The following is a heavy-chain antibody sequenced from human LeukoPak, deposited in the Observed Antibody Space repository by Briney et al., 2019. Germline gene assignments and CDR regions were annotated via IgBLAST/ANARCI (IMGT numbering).Heavy chain of an antibody. J-gene: IGHJ4*02. CDR3: AASYYDILTGYSD. CDR2: ISAYNGNT. CDR1: GYAFTSYG. V-gene: IGHV1-18*01. D-gene: IGHD3-9*01. Sequence: GASVKVSCKASGYAFTSYGISWVRQAPGQGLEWMGWISAYNGNTNYAQKLQGRVTMTTDTSTSTAYMELRSLRSDDTAVYYCAASYYDILTGYSDWGQGTLVTVSS.